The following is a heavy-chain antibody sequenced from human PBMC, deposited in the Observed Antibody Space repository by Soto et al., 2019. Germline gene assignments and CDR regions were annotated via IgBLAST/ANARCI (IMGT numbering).Heavy chain of an antibody. CDR3: ASSYGSGYRAFDY. CDR2: INPILSMS. V-gene: IGHV1-69*02. Sequence: QVQLVQSGAEVKKPGSSVRVSCKASGDTFTFYSINWVRQAPGLGLEWMGRINPILSMSNYAQRFQGRVTMTAAKSTSTAYMELSSLRSEDPAMYYCASSYGSGYRAFDYWGQGALVTVSS. D-gene: IGHD3-10*01. J-gene: IGHJ4*02. CDR1: GDTFTFYS.